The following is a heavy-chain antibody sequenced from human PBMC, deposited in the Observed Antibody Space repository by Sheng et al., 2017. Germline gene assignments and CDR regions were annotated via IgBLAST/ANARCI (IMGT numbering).Heavy chain of an antibody. D-gene: IGHD3-10*01. CDR3: AKVIISRSIHQSDY. J-gene: IGHJ4*02. CDR1: TFISYA. CDR2: ISSSGGST. V-gene: IGHV3-23*01. Sequence: TFISYAMSWVRQAPGKGLEWVSGISSSGGSTYFADSVKGRFTVSRDNSKNTLYLQMNSLRAEDTAIYYCAKVIISRSIHQSDYWGQGTLVTVSS.